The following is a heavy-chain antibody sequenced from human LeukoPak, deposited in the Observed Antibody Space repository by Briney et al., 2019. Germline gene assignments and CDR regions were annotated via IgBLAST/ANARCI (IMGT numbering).Heavy chain of an antibody. V-gene: IGHV4-4*02. Sequence: PSETLSLTCAVSGGSISSSNWWSWVRQPPGKGLEWIGEIYHSGSTNYNPSLKSRVTISVDKSKNQFSLKLSSVTAADTAVYYCARDRGEDGSPFLLFDYWGQGTLVTVSS. CDR1: GGSISSSNW. CDR3: ARDRGEDGSPFLLFDY. D-gene: IGHD3-10*01. CDR2: IYHSGST. J-gene: IGHJ4*02.